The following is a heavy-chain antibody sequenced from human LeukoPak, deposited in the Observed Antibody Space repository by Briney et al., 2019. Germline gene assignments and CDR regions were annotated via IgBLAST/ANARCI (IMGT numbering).Heavy chain of an antibody. V-gene: IGHV1-46*01. Sequence: ASVKVSCKASGYTFTSYYMHWVRQAPGQGLEWMGIINPSGGSTSYAQKFQGRVTMTRDTSTSTVYMELSSLRSEDTAVYYCASAAGPIVVVTWADNWFDPWGQGTLVTVSS. J-gene: IGHJ5*02. CDR1: GYTFTSYY. CDR3: ASAAGPIVVVTWADNWFDP. CDR2: INPSGGST. D-gene: IGHD2-15*01.